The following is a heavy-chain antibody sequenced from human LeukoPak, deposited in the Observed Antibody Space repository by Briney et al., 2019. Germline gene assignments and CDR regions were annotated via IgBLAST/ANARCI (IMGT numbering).Heavy chain of an antibody. CDR2: IYSNGNT. CDR1: GGSLSSGSYC. D-gene: IGHD1-14*01. V-gene: IGHV4-61*02. Sequence: PSQTLSLTCTVSGGSLSSGSYCWSWVRQPAGKGLEWIGRIYSNGNTNSNPSLKSRVTISIDTSKNQFSLKLNSVTAADTAVYYCARGVPDPEVPPEFFDHWGQGTLVTVSS. CDR3: ARGVPDPEVPPEFFDH. J-gene: IGHJ4*02.